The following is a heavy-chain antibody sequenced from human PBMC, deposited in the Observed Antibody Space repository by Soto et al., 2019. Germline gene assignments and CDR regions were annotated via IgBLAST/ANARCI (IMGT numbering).Heavy chain of an antibody. CDR3: AKGGDYFDY. J-gene: IGHJ4*02. CDR2: ISWNSGSI. CDR1: GFTFDDYA. D-gene: IGHD3-16*01. V-gene: IGHV3-9*01. Sequence: EVQLVESGGGLVQPGRSLRLSCAASGFTFDDYARHWVRQAPVKGLEWVSGISWNSGSIGYADSVKGRFTISRDNAKNSLYLQMNSLRAEDTALYYCAKGGDYFDYWGQGTLVTVSS.